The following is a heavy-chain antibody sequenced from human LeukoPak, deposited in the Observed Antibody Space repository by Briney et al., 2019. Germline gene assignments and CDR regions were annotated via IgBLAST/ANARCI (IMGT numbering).Heavy chain of an antibody. Sequence: SVKVSCKASGYTFTSYYMHWVRQAPGQGLEWMGGIIPIFGTANYAQKFQGRVTITADESTSTAYMELSSLRSEDTAVYYCARGASTIFGVVTLSDYFDYWGQGTLVTVSS. CDR2: IIPIFGTA. D-gene: IGHD3-3*01. V-gene: IGHV1-69*13. CDR1: GYTFTSYY. CDR3: ARGASTIFGVVTLSDYFDY. J-gene: IGHJ4*02.